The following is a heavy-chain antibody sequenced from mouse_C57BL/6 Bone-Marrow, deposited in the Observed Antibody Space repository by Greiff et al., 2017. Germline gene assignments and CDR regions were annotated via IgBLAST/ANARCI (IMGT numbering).Heavy chain of an antibody. J-gene: IGHJ3*01. CDR3: ARYYDYDGFAY. D-gene: IGHD2-4*01. CDR2: SYWDDDK. V-gene: IGHV8-12*01. CDR1: GFSLSTSGMG. Sequence: QVQLKESGPGILQSSQTLSLTCSFSGFSLSTSGMGVSWIRQPSGKGLEWLAHSYWDDDKRYNPSLKSRLTISKDTSRNQVFLKITSVDTADTATYYCARYYDYDGFAYWGQGTLVTVSA.